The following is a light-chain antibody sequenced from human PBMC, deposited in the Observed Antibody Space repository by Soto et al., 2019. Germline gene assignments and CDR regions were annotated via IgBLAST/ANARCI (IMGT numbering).Light chain of an antibody. J-gene: IGLJ1*01. CDR2: RNN. CDR3: ATWDDSLSGFV. Sequence: TQAPSVSGTPGQRVTISCSGSSSNIGSNSVYWYQHLTGTAPKLLIYRNNQRPSGVPDRISGSKSDTSASLAISGLRSEDEADYYCATWDDSLSGFVFGTGTKVTVL. CDR1: SSNIGSNS. V-gene: IGLV1-47*01.